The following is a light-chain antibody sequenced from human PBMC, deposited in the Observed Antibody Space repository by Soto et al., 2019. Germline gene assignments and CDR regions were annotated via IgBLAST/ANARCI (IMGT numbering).Light chain of an antibody. V-gene: IGKV3-15*01. CDR2: GAS. CDR1: QSVSSN. CDR3: QQYNNWRPWT. J-gene: IGKJ1*01. Sequence: IVLTPSPATLSVSPGERDTLSCRASQSVSSNLAWYQQKPGQAPRLLIYGASTRATGIPARLSGSGSGTEFTLTISSLQSDDLAVYFCQQYNNWRPWT.